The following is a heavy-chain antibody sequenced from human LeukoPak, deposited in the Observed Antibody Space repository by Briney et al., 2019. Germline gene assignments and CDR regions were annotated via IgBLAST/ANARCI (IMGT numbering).Heavy chain of an antibody. CDR2: ISSSSSYI. V-gene: IGHV3-21*01. CDR1: GFTFSSYT. J-gene: IGHJ5*02. D-gene: IGHD3-22*01. CDR3: AREYYYDSSGYYYP. Sequence: GGSLRLSCAASGFTFSSYTMNWVRQAPGKGLEWVSSISSSSSYIYYADSLKGRFTISRDNAKNSLYLQMNSLRAKDTAVYYCAREYYYDSSGYYYPWGQGTLVTVSS.